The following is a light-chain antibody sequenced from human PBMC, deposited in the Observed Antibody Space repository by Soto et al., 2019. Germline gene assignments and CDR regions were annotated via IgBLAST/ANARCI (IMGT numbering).Light chain of an antibody. CDR1: SGSVSTSYY. CDR3: ALYVGSGTVV. J-gene: IGLJ2*01. V-gene: IGLV8-61*01. Sequence: QTVVTQEQSFSVSPGGTVILTCGLTSGSVSTSYYPSWYQQSPGLTPRTLIYNTTTRSSGVPDRFSGSILGNKAAHTITGAESDDESDYLCALYVGSGTVVFGGGTKLTVL. CDR2: NTT.